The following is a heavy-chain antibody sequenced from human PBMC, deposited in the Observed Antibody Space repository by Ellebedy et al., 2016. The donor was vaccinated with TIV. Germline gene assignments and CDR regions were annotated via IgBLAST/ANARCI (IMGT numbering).Heavy chain of an antibody. CDR3: ARGGSGSYPDPVDY. Sequence: ASVKVSCKASGYTFTGYYMHWVRQAPGQGLEWMGWINPNSGGTNYAQKFQGRVTMTRDTSTSTAYMELSRLRSDDTAVYYCARGGSGSYPDPVDYWGQGTLVTVSS. D-gene: IGHD1-26*01. J-gene: IGHJ4*02. CDR1: GYTFTGYY. V-gene: IGHV1-2*02. CDR2: INPNSGGT.